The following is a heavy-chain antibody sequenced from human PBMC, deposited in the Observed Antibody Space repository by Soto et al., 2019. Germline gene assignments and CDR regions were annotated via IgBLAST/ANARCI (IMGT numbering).Heavy chain of an antibody. CDR2: INQDGNED. CDR3: ARTGDGHHDFLDY. D-gene: IGHD1-1*01. Sequence: GGSLRLSCAASGFTFSSYWMNWVRQAPGKGLEWVANINQDGNEDNLLDSVKGRCTILRDNAKNSLFLQMNSLRVDDTAVYYCARTGDGHHDFLDYWGQGALVTVSS. V-gene: IGHV3-7*01. J-gene: IGHJ4*02. CDR1: GFTFSSYW.